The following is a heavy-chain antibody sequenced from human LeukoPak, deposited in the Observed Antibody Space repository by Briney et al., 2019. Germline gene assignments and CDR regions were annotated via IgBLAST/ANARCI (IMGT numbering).Heavy chain of an antibody. D-gene: IGHD3-3*01. CDR2: ISGSGGST. V-gene: IGHV3-23*01. CDR1: GFTFSSYA. J-gene: IGHJ4*02. CDR3: GKPDRIFGMVIAFDY. Sequence: GGSLRLSCAASGFTFSSYAMSWVRQAPGKGLEWVSAISGSGGSTYYADSVKGRFTISRDNSKNTLYLQMNRLRAEDTAVYYCGKPDRIFGMVIAFDYWGQGTLVTASS.